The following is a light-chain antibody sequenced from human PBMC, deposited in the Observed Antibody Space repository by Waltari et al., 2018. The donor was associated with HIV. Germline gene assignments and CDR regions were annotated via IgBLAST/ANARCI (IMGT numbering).Light chain of an antibody. CDR1: ALPTQY. J-gene: IGLJ2*01. Sequence: SSELTQPPSVPVSPGPTVRITCPGDALPTQYTSWYQQKPGQPPVFVMYKDTQRSSGTPERFSGSSSGTTVTLTITAVRAEDEAYYYCQSGDNKLTSVFFGGGTRLTVL. CDR3: QSGDNKLTSVF. CDR2: KDT. V-gene: IGLV3-25*03.